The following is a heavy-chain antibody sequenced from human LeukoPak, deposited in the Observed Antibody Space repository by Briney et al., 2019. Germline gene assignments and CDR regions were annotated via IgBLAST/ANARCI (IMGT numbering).Heavy chain of an antibody. D-gene: IGHD2-15*01. V-gene: IGHV4-59*08. Sequence: SETLSLTCIVSGGSISNYYWSWIRQPPGKGLEWIGYIYYSGSTTYNPSLKSRVTISLDTSENQFSLKLSSVSAADTALYYCARHLSAGRPAFDSWGQGTMVAVSS. J-gene: IGHJ3*02. CDR3: ARHLSAGRPAFDS. CDR2: IYYSGST. CDR1: GGSISNYY.